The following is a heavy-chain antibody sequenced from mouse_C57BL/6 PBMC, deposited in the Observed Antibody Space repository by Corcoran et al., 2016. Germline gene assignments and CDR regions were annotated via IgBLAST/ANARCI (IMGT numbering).Heavy chain of an antibody. CDR1: GYAFSSYW. D-gene: IGHD1-1*01. CDR3: AREGYGSSDGGAMDY. J-gene: IGHJ4*01. Sequence: QVQLQQSGAELVKPGASVKISCKASGYAFSSYWMNWVKQRPGKGLEWIGQIYPGDGDTNYNGKFKGKATLTADKSSSTAYMQLSSLTSEDSAVYFCAREGYGSSDGGAMDYWGQGTSVTVSS. V-gene: IGHV1-80*01. CDR2: IYPGDGDT.